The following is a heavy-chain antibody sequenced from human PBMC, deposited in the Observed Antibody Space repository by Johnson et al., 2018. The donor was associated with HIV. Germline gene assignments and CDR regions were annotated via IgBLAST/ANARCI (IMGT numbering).Heavy chain of an antibody. J-gene: IGHJ3*02. CDR3: AKVVVVPAAIWAFDI. D-gene: IGHD2-2*01. CDR2: ISYDGSNK. Sequence: QVLLVESGGGVVQPGRSLRLSCAASGFTFSSYDMHWVRQAPGKGLEWVALISYDGSNKYHADSVKGRFTISRDNSKNTLYLQMNSLRPEDTAVYYCAKVVVVPAAIWAFDIWGQGTMVTVSS. V-gene: IGHV3-30*18. CDR1: GFTFSSYD.